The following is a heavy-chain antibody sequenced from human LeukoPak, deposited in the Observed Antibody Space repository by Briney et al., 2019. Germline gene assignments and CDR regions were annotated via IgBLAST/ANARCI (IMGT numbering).Heavy chain of an antibody. CDR1: GGSISSSSYS. CDR3: ARVSTMIPQVRWFDP. D-gene: IGHD3-22*01. J-gene: IGHJ5*02. CDR2: IYYSGST. V-gene: IGHV4-39*07. Sequence: SETLSLTCTVSGGSISSSSYSWGWIRQPPGKGLEWIGSIYYSGSTYYNPSLKSRVTISVDTSKNQFSLKLSSVTAADTAVYYCARVSTMIPQVRWFDPWGQGTLVTVSS.